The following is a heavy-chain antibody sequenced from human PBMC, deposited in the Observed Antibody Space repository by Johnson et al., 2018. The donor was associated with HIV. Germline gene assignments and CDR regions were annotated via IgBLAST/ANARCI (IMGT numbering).Heavy chain of an antibody. CDR2: ISYDGSNK. D-gene: IGHD1-26*01. Sequence: QVQLVESGGGVVQPVRSLRLSCAASGFTFSSYAVYWVRQAPGKGLEWVALISYDGSNKYYADSVRGRFTISRDNSKDTLYLQMTSLRAEDTAVYYCANSPLSPSGSYPHAPDASVWDIWGQGTMVTVSS. CDR3: ANSPLSPSGSYPHAPDASVWDI. V-gene: IGHV3-30*04. J-gene: IGHJ3*02. CDR1: GFTFSSYA.